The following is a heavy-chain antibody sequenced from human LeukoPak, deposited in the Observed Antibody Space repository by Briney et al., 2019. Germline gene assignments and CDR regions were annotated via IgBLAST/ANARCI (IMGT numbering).Heavy chain of an antibody. V-gene: IGHV3-7*05. D-gene: IGHD5-12*01. J-gene: IGHJ5*02. CDR3: ARGDGWIINL. CDR2: ISQDGSEK. CDR1: GFTYANSW. Sequence: GGSLRLSCAASGFTYANSWMHWVRQAPGRGLESVANISQDGSEKNYVDSVKGRFTISRDNAKNSLFLQMNSLRAEDTAVYYCARGDGWIINLWGQGTLVTVSS.